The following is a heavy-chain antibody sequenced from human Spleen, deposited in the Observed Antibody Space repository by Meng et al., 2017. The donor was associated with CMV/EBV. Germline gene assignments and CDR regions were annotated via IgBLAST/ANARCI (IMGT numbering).Heavy chain of an antibody. CDR2: ISGSGGRI. J-gene: IGHJ3*02. D-gene: IGHD3-3*01. V-gene: IGHV3-23*01. Sequence: GGSLRLSCAASGIPFGRYAMNWVRQAPGKGLEWVSSISGSGGRIYNADSVKGRFTISRDNSKNTLYLQMNSLRAEDTAVYYCAKIITIFGGAFDIWGQGTMVTVSS. CDR3: AKIITIFGGAFDI. CDR1: GIPFGRYA.